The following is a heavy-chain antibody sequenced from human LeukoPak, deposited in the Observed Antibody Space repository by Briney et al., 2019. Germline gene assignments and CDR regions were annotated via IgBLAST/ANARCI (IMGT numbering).Heavy chain of an antibody. CDR3: ARGSSGSNDY. CDR1: GFTLRSYG. CDR2: IRYDESNK. Sequence: GGSLRLSCAASGFTLRSYGMHWVRQAPGKGLEWVAFIRYDESNKYYADSVKGRFTISRDNSKNTLYLQMNSLRAEDTAVYYCARGSSGSNDYWGQGTLVTVSS. J-gene: IGHJ4*02. V-gene: IGHV3-30*02. D-gene: IGHD1-26*01.